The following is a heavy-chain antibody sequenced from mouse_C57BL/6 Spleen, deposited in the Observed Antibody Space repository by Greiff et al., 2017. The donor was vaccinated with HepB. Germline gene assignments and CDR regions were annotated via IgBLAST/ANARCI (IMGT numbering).Heavy chain of an antibody. D-gene: IGHD2-4*01. J-gene: IGHJ4*01. V-gene: IGHV1-22*01. Sequence: EVQLQQSGPELVKPGASVKMSCKASGYTFTDYNMHWVKQSHGKSLEWIGYINPNNGGTSYNQKFKGKATLTVNKSSSTAYMELRSLTSEDSAVYYWARKGIYYDYDGDYAMDYWGQGTSVTVSS. CDR1: GYTFTDYN. CDR2: INPNNGGT. CDR3: ARKGIYYDYDGDYAMDY.